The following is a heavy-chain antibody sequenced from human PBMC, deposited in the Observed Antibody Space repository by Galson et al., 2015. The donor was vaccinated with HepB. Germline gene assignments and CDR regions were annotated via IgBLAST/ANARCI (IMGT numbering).Heavy chain of an antibody. J-gene: IGHJ4*02. Sequence: SLRLSCAASGFTFSSYSMNWVRQAPGKGLEWVSSISSSSSYIYYADSVKGRFTISRDNAKNSLYLQMNSLRAEDTAVYYCARDKGEDGYNYRFDYWGQGTLVTVSS. D-gene: IGHD5-24*01. CDR1: GFTFSSYS. CDR2: ISSSSSYI. CDR3: ARDKGEDGYNYRFDY. V-gene: IGHV3-21*01.